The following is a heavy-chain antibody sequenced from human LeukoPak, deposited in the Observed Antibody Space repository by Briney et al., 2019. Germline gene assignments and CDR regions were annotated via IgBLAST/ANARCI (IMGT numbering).Heavy chain of an antibody. CDR1: AFTISSNY. D-gene: IGHD6-19*01. Sequence: GGSLRLSCAASAFTISSNYMTWVRQAPGKGLDWVSVIYSGGTTYYADSVKGRFTISRDNSKNTLYLQMNSLRAEDTAVYYCARVGAGYSSGWPYYFDYWGQGALVTVSS. CDR2: IYSGGTT. CDR3: ARVGAGYSSGWPYYFDY. V-gene: IGHV3-66*01. J-gene: IGHJ4*02.